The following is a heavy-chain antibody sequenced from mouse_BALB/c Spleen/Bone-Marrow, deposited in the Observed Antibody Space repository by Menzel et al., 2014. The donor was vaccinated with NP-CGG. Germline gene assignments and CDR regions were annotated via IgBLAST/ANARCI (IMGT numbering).Heavy chain of an antibody. CDR2: IDPANGNT. CDR1: GFNIKDTY. J-gene: IGHJ2*01. V-gene: IGHV14-3*02. D-gene: IGHD2-14*01. Sequence: EVKLMESGAELVKPGASVKLSCTASGFNIKDTYMHWVKQRPEQGLEWIGRIDPANGNTKYDPKFQGKATITADTSSNTAYLQLSRLTSEDTAVYYCARYRLGTYFDYWGQGTTLTVSS. CDR3: ARYRLGTYFDY.